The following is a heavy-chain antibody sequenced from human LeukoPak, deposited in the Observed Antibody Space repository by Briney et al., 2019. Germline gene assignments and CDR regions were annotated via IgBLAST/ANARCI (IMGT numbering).Heavy chain of an antibody. V-gene: IGHV4-34*01. CDR3: ARGPPTYYYGSGSYYRVKYYFDY. D-gene: IGHD3-10*01. CDR1: GGSFSGYY. Sequence: SETLSLTCAVYGGSFSGYYWSWIRQPPGKGLGWIGEINHSGSTNYNPSLKSRVTISVDTSKNQFSLKLSSVTAADTAVYYCARGPPTYYYGSGSYYRVKYYFDYWGQGTLVTVSS. J-gene: IGHJ4*02. CDR2: INHSGST.